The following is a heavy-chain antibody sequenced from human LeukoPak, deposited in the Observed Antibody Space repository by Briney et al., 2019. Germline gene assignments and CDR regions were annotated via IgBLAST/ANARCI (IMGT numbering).Heavy chain of an antibody. CDR1: GGTFSSYT. V-gene: IGHV1-69*02. CDR2: IIPILCIA. D-gene: IGHD3-9*01. CDR3: ARGSPQQYYDILTGYYIEAFDI. J-gene: IGHJ3*02. Sequence: SVKVSCKASGGTFSSYTISWVRQAPGQALEWMGRIIPILCIANYAQKFQGRVTITADKSTSTAYMELSSLRSEDTAVYYCARGSPQQYYDILTGYYIEAFDIWGQGTMVTVSS.